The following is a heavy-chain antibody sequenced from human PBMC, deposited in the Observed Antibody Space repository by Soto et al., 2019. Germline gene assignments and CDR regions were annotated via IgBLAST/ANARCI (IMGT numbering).Heavy chain of an antibody. CDR1: GYSISSGYY. D-gene: IGHD3-3*01. V-gene: IGHV4-38-2*02. Sequence: SETLSLTCAVSGYSISSGYYWGWIRQPPGKGLEWIGTIYLSGTTYYNPSLKSRVTISVDTSKNQFSLKLRSVTAADTAVYYCAREGDDVLRFLEWLSDGGRYFDYWGQGTLVTVLL. CDR2: IYLSGTT. CDR3: AREGDDVLRFLEWLSDGGRYFDY. J-gene: IGHJ4*02.